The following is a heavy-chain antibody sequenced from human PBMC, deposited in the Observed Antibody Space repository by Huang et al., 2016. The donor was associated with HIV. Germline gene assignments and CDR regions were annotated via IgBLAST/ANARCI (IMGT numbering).Heavy chain of an antibody. V-gene: IGHV4-39*01. CDR1: GGSITSSNHY. D-gene: IGHD2-2*01. CDR3: ASGEYGKNAYDI. CDR2: VYYSGDA. J-gene: IGHJ3*02. Sequence: QLHLQQSGPGLVRPSETLSLICTVSGGSITSSNHYWGWIRPTPGKGLEWIGNVYYSGDAYYTPSRKKRVSISIDTSKSQFSRRLSSVIATDTAVYYCASGEYGKNAYDIWGQGTVVTVSA.